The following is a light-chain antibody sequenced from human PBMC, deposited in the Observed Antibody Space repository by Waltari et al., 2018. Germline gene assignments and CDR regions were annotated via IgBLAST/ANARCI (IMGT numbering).Light chain of an antibody. Sequence: EIDLTQSPGTLSLSPGDRANLTCRASHSVNSAYLAWYQQKRGQAPRLLIYGTSTRATGISERFSGSGSGTDFILTISRLEPEDFAIYYCHQYHNSPQTFGQGTKVE. V-gene: IGKV3-20*01. CDR3: HQYHNSPQT. CDR1: HSVNSAY. CDR2: GTS. J-gene: IGKJ1*01.